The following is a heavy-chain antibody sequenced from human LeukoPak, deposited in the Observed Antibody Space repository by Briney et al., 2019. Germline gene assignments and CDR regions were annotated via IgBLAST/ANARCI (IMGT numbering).Heavy chain of an antibody. V-gene: IGHV3-21*01. J-gene: IGHJ4*02. D-gene: IGHD3-3*01. CDR1: GFSFSSYS. CDR3: ARSPLDVLRFLEWLGEYFDY. Sequence: GGSLRLSCAASGFSFSSYSMNWVRQAPGKGLEWVSSISSSSSYIYYADSVKGRFTISRDNAKNSLYLQMNSLRAEDTAVYYCARSPLDVLRFLEWLGEYFDYWGQGTLVTVSS. CDR2: ISSSSSYI.